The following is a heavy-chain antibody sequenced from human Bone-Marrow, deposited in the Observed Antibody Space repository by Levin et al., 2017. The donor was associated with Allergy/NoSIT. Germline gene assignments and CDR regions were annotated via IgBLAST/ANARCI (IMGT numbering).Heavy chain of an antibody. V-gene: IGHV3-21*01. Sequence: ETLSLTCEASGFSLATYTMNWVRQAPGKGLEWVSSISRSGSYIYYADSVKGRFTVSRDNAKNSLFLQMNSLRAEDTAVYYCARDASGSYDNWFDPWGQGTLVTVSS. J-gene: IGHJ5*02. CDR2: ISRSGSYI. CDR3: ARDASGSYDNWFDP. D-gene: IGHD3-10*01. CDR1: GFSLATYT.